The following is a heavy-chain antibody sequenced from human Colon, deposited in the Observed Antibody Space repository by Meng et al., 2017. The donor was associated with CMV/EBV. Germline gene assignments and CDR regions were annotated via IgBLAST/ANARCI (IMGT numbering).Heavy chain of an antibody. Sequence: ASVNVSCKASGYTFTSYYMHWVRQAPGQGLEWMGIINPSGGSTSYAQKFQGRVTMTRDTSTSTVYMELSSLRSEDTAVYYCASAQILIAARRDPVYYYYGMDVWGQGTTVTVSS. CDR1: GYTFTSYY. CDR3: ASAQILIAARRDPVYYYYGMDV. CDR2: INPSGGST. J-gene: IGHJ6*02. D-gene: IGHD6-6*01. V-gene: IGHV1-46*01.